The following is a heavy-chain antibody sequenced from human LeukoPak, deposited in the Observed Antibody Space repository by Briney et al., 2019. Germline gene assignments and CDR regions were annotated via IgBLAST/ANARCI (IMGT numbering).Heavy chain of an antibody. CDR3: ARDGQGLGPGSVYYYYMDV. D-gene: IGHD3-10*01. CDR1: GYTFTSYG. V-gene: IGHV1-18*01. CDR2: ISAYNGNT. J-gene: IGHJ6*03. Sequence: VASVKVSCTASGYTFTSYGISWVRQAPGQGLEWMGWISAYNGNTNYAQKLQGRVTMTTDTSTSTAYMELRSLRSDDTAVYYCARDGQGLGPGSVYYYYMDVWGKGTTVTVSS.